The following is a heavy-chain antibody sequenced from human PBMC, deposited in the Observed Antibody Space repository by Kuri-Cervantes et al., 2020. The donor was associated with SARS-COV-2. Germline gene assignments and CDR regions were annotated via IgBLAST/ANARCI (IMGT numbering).Heavy chain of an antibody. Sequence: SETLSLTCSVSGGSISRYYWSWMRQPPGKGLEWIGNIHYSGSTNYNNSLDSRVTISVDTSKNQFSLKLSSVTAADTAVYYCARGKDIVATIDAFVYWGQGTLVTVSS. V-gene: IGHV4-59*12. J-gene: IGHJ4*02. CDR3: ARGKDIVATIDAFVY. CDR1: GGSISRYY. CDR2: IHYSGST. D-gene: IGHD5-12*01.